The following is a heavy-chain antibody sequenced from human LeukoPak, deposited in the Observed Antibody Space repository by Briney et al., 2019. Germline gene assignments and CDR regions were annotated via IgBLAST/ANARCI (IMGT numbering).Heavy chain of an antibody. CDR3: ARAEQRGYSPLSPDY. D-gene: IGHD5-18*01. CDR2: ISSSGSTI. J-gene: IGHJ4*02. Sequence: GGSLRLSCAASGFTFSSYSMNWVRQAPGKGLEWVSYISSSGSTIYYADSVKGRFTVSRDNAKNSLYLQMNSLRDEDTAVYYCARAEQRGYSPLSPDYWGQGALVTVSP. V-gene: IGHV3-48*02. CDR1: GFTFSSYS.